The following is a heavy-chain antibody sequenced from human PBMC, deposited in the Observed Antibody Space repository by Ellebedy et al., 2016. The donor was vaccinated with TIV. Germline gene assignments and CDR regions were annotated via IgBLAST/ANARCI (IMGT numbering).Heavy chain of an antibody. CDR1: SGSLSSSSSY. CDR3: ARHSPAVNGLITLIGPNAFDI. Sequence: SETLSLTCTVSSGSLSSSSSYWGWIRQPPGKGLEWIGTIYYTGSTFYNPSLKSRVTISVDTSKSQFSLRLTSVTAADTAVYYCARHSPAVNGLITLIGPNAFDIWGQGTMVTVSS. J-gene: IGHJ3*02. D-gene: IGHD3-22*01. CDR2: IYYTGST. V-gene: IGHV4-39*01.